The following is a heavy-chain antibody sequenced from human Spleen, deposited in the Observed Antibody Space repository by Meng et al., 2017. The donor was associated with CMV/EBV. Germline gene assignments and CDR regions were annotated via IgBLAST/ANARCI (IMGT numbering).Heavy chain of an antibody. D-gene: IGHD1-20*01. Sequence: GVLKISWEASGFTFSSYSMNWVRQAPGKGLQWVSSISSSSSYIYYADSVKGRFTISRDNAKNSLSLQMNSLRAEDTSVYYCAIYPSITGTTRGNDAFDIWGQGTMVTVSS. CDR2: ISSSSSYI. CDR3: AIYPSITGTTRGNDAFDI. CDR1: GFTFSSYS. V-gene: IGHV3-21*01. J-gene: IGHJ3*02.